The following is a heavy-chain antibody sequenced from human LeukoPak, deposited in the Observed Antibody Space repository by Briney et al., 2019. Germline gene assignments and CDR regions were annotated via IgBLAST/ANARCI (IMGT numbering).Heavy chain of an antibody. D-gene: IGHD4-17*01. CDR3: AKVNTVTTLGRWFDP. V-gene: IGHV3-23*01. J-gene: IGHJ5*02. CDR2: ISGSGGST. CDR1: GFTFSSYA. Sequence: GGSLRLSCAASGFTFSSYAMSWVRQAPGKGLEWVSAISGSGGSTYYADSVKGRFTISRDNSKNTLYLQMNSLRAEDTAVYYCAKVNTVTTLGRWFDPWGQGTLVTVSS.